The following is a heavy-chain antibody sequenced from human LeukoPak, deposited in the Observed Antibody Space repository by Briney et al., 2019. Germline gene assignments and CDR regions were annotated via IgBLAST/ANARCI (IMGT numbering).Heavy chain of an antibody. CDR3: ARWPLRGLFDY. CDR1: GGSVSSGSYY. J-gene: IGHJ4*02. V-gene: IGHV4-61*01. Sequence: SETLSLTCTVSGGSVSSGSYYWSWIRQPPGKGLEWIGYIYYSGSINYNPSLKSRVTISVDTSKNQFSLKLSSVTAADTAVYYCARWPLRGLFDYWGQGTLVTVSS. D-gene: IGHD3-16*01. CDR2: IYYSGSI.